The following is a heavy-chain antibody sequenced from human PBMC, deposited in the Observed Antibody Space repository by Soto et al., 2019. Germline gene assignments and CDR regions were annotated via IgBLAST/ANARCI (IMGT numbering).Heavy chain of an antibody. CDR1: GFTFSNYW. D-gene: IGHD5-18*01. CDR2: SNGDGSST. Sequence: GGSLRLSCEASGFTFSNYWMHWVRQAPGKGLVWVSRSNGDGSSTNYADSVKGRFTISRDNAKNTLYLQMNSLRAEDTAVYYCARAEVLSGYSVDPYYYGMDVWGQGTTVTVSS. J-gene: IGHJ6*02. CDR3: ARAEVLSGYSVDPYYYGMDV. V-gene: IGHV3-74*01.